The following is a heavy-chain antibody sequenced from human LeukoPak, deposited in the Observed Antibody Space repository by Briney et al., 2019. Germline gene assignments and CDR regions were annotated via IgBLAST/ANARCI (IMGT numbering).Heavy chain of an antibody. CDR2: ISSSSSYI. J-gene: IGHJ6*02. V-gene: IGHV3-21*01. D-gene: IGHD3-9*01. Sequence: GGSLRLSCAASGFTFSSYWMHCVRQAPGKGLEWVSSISSSSSYIYYADSVKGRFTISRDNAKNSLYLQMNSLRAEDTAVYYCARDGSNYDILTSYMDYYVNNVWGQGTTVTVSS. CDR1: GFTFSSYW. CDR3: ARDGSNYDILTSYMDYYVNNV.